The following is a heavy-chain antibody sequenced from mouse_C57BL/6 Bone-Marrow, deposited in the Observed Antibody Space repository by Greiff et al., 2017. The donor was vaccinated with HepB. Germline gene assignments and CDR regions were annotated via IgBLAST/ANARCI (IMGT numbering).Heavy chain of an antibody. CDR3: ARCHYGSSYPDD. J-gene: IGHJ2*01. CDR2: INPSSGYT. V-gene: IGHV1-4*01. Sequence: QVQLQQSGAELARPGASVKMSCKASGYTFTSYTMHWVKQRPGQGLEWIGYINPSSGYTKYNQKFKDKATLTADKSSSTAYMQLSSLTSEDSAVYYCARCHYGSSYPDDWGQGTTLTVSS. D-gene: IGHD1-1*01. CDR1: GYTFTSYT.